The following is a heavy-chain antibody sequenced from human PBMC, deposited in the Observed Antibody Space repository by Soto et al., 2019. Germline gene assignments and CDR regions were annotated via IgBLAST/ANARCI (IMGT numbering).Heavy chain of an antibody. Sequence: PAETLYLTCTVSGGAIISGDYYFSCIREPPGNGLEWIGYIYYSGSTYYNPSLKSRVTISVDTSKNQFSLKLSSVTAADTAVYYCAVAKDWFDHWGQGTLVTVSS. CDR2: IYYSGST. V-gene: IGHV4-30-4*01. J-gene: IGHJ5*02. D-gene: IGHD2-15*01. CDR1: GGAIISGDYY. CDR3: AVAKDWFDH.